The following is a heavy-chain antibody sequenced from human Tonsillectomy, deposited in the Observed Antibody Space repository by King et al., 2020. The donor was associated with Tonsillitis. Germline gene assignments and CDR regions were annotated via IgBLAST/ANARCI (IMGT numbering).Heavy chain of an antibody. J-gene: IGHJ4*02. CDR3: ARPSTSINYFDY. CDR1: GYRFITYW. CDR2: IYTGDSDT. D-gene: IGHD2/OR15-2a*01. V-gene: IGHV5-51*01. Sequence: VQLVEAGAEVKKPGESMKISCKGSGYRFITYWIGWVRQMPGKGLEWTGSIYTGDSDTMYSPSLQGEVTITVDKSISTAYLQWCSLKDSDTAMYYCARPSTSINYFDYWGQGTLVTVSS.